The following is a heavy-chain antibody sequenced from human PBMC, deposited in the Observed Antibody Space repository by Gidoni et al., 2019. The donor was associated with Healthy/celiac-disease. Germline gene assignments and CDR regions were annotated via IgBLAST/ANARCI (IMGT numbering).Heavy chain of an antibody. J-gene: IGHJ6*02. CDR1: GYTFTGYY. V-gene: IGHV1-2*04. CDR2: INPNSGGT. Sequence: QVQLVQSGAEVKKPGVSVKVSCKASGYTFTGYYMHWVRQAPGQGLEWMGWINPNSGGTNYAQKFQGWVTMTRDTSISTAYMELSRLRSDDTAVYYCARSLIVVVPAAMGYYYGMDVWGQGTTVTVSS. CDR3: ARSLIVVVPAAMGYYYGMDV. D-gene: IGHD2-2*01.